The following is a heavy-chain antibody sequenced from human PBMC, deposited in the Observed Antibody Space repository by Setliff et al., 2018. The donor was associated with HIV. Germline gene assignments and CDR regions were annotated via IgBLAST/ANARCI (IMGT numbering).Heavy chain of an antibody. V-gene: IGHV1-8*03. Sequence: ASVKVSCKASGYTFTSYDINWVRQATGQGLEWMGWMNPNSGNTGYAQKFQGIVTITTDESMTTVYMELSSLRSEDTAVYYCARVRRGCSSHSCPLENWGQGTLVTVSS. J-gene: IGHJ4*02. D-gene: IGHD2-2*01. CDR3: ARVRRGCSSHSCPLEN. CDR2: MNPNSGNT. CDR1: GYTFTSYD.